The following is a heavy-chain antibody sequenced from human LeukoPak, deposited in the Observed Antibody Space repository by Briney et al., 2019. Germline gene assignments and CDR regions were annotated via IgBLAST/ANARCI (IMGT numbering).Heavy chain of an antibody. Sequence: GGSLRLSCAASGFSFSVYAMNWVRQAPGEGLEWVSYINSVSSDIHYRESVRGRFAISRENAKKTLYLQMNSRRAEDTAVYYCARDTYEPGLIDFWGQGTLVSVSS. CDR3: ARDTYEPGLIDF. CDR1: GFSFSVYA. CDR2: INSVSSDI. J-gene: IGHJ4*02. D-gene: IGHD3-3*01. V-gene: IGHV3-21*05.